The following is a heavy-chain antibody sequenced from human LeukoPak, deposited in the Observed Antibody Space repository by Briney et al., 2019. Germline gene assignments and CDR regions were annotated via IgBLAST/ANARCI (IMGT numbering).Heavy chain of an antibody. CDR3: ARGGPAAGRFDY. V-gene: IGHV3-23*01. CDR2: ISGSGGST. CDR1: GFTFSSYA. Sequence: GGSLRLSCAASGFTFSSYAMSWVRQAPGKGLEWVSGISGSGGSTYYADSVKGRFTMSRDNSKNTLYLQMNSLRAEDTAVYYCARGGPAAGRFDYWGQGTLVTVSS. J-gene: IGHJ4*02. D-gene: IGHD6-13*01.